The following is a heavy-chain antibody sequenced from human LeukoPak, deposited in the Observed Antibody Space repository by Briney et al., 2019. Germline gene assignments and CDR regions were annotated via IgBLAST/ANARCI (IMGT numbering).Heavy chain of an antibody. V-gene: IGHV3-23*01. CDR2: ISGSGGST. D-gene: IGHD1-20*01. CDR1: GFTFSSYA. J-gene: IGHJ4*02. CDR3: ANRINGIGYFDY. Sequence: GGSLRLSCAASGFTFSSYAMSWVRQAPGKGLEWVSAISGSGGSTYYADSVKGRFTISRDNSKNTLYLQMNSLRAEDTAVYYCANRINGIGYFDYWGQGTLVTVSS.